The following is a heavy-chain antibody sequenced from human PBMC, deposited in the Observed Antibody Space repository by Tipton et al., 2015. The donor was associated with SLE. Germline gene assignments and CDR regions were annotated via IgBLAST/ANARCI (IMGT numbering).Heavy chain of an antibody. D-gene: IGHD2/OR15-2a*01. CDR1: GGSMSNSISY. CDR2: IYYSGST. CDR3: ARHSALLAFDP. V-gene: IGHV4-39*07. Sequence: TLSLTCTVSGGSMSNSISYWGWIRQPPGKGLEWIGSIYYSGSTYNNPSLKSRVTISVDRSKNQFFLNLSSVTAADTAVYYCARHSALLAFDPWGQGTLVTVSS. J-gene: IGHJ5*02.